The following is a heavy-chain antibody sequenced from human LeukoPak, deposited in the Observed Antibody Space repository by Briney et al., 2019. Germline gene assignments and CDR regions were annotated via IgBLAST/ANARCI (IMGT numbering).Heavy chain of an antibody. CDR3: ARVAGYSSSWYYYYYYMDV. Sequence: ASVKVSCKASGYTFTGYYMHWVRPAPGQGLEWMGWINPNSGGTNYAQKFQGRVTMTRDTSISTAYMELSRLRSDDTAVYYCARVAGYSSSWYYYYYYMDVWGKGTTVTISS. V-gene: IGHV1-2*02. CDR1: GYTFTGYY. J-gene: IGHJ6*03. D-gene: IGHD6-13*01. CDR2: INPNSGGT.